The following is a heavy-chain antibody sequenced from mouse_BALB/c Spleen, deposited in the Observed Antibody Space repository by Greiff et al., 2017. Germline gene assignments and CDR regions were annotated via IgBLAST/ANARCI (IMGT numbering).Heavy chain of an antibody. CDR3: AREFAY. CDR2: IYPGNVNT. CDR1: GYTFTSYY. J-gene: IGHJ3*01. V-gene: IGHV1S56*01. Sequence: VQLQESGPELVKPGASVRISCKASGYTFTSYYIHWVKQRPGQGLEWIGWIYPGNVNTKYNEKFKGKATLTADKSSSTAYMQLSSLTSEDSAVYFCAREFAYWGQGTLVTVSA.